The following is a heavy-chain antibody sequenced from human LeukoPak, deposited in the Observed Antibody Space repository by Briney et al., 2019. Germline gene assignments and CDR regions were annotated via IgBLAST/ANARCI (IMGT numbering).Heavy chain of an antibody. Sequence: GGSLRLSCVASGFTFSNYAMSWVRQAPGKGLEWGSSISGSGGSTYYADSVKGRFTISRDNSENTLYLQMNSLRAEDTAVYYCAKSRSGWYLFDYWGQGTLVTVSS. J-gene: IGHJ4*02. CDR2: ISGSGGST. V-gene: IGHV3-23*01. D-gene: IGHD6-19*01. CDR3: AKSRSGWYLFDY. CDR1: GFTFSNYA.